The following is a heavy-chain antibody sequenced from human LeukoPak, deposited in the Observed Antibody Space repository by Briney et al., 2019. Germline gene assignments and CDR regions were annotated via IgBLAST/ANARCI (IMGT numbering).Heavy chain of an antibody. Sequence: GGSLRLSCAASGFTFSSYAMSWVRQAPGKGLEWVSVISGSGDSTYYADSVKGRFTISRDNSKNTLYLQMNSLRAEDTAVYYCAKSLGGRGLSWPFDYWGQGTLVTVSS. CDR3: AKSLGGRGLSWPFDY. J-gene: IGHJ4*02. CDR2: ISGSGDST. D-gene: IGHD3-16*01. V-gene: IGHV3-23*01. CDR1: GFTFSSYA.